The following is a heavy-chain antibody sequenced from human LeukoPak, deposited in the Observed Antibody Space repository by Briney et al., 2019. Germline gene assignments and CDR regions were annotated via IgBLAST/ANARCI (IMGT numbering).Heavy chain of an antibody. CDR3: ARQVAVVEPSDPNWFDS. CDR1: GDSIGRSTYY. V-gene: IGHV4-39*07. CDR2: IFYNGRT. Sequence: SETLSLTCNVSGDSIGRSTYYWGWVRQTPEKGLEWIGSIFYNGRTYYTPSLQSRVIMSLDTSKNQFSLRLTSVTAADTAVYYCARQVAVVEPSDPNWFDSWGQGTLVTVSS. J-gene: IGHJ5*01. D-gene: IGHD2-21*01.